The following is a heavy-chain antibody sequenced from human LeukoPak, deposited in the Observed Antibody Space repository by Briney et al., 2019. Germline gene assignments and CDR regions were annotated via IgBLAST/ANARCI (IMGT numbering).Heavy chain of an antibody. Sequence: ASVKVSCKASGYTFTGYYMHWVRQAPGQELEWMGWINPNSGGTNYAQKFQGRVTMTRDTSISTAYMELSRLRSDDTAVYYCATEGPVVPAAVDYWGQGTLVTVSS. D-gene: IGHD2-2*01. J-gene: IGHJ4*02. V-gene: IGHV1-2*02. CDR3: ATEGPVVPAAVDY. CDR2: INPNSGGT. CDR1: GYTFTGYY.